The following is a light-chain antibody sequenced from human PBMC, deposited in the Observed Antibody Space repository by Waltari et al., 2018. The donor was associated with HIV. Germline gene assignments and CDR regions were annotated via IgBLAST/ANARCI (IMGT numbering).Light chain of an antibody. V-gene: IGKV3-11*01. CDR1: QSVRGY. J-gene: IGKJ2*01. CDR3: QQRSNWPTTYT. Sequence: EIVLTQSPATLSLSPGERATISCRASQSVRGYLAWYQQKPGQAPRLLIYDASNRVTGIPARFSGTGSGTDFTLTISSLEPEDFAVYYCQQRSNWPTTYTFGQGTKLEIK. CDR2: DAS.